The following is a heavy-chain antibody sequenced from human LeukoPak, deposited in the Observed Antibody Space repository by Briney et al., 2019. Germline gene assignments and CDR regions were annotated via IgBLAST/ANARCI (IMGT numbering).Heavy chain of an antibody. CDR1: GGSISSSSYY. Sequence: KPSETLSLTCTVSGGSISSSSYYWGWIRQPPGKGLEWIGSIYYSGSTNYNPSLKSRVTISVDTSKNQFSLKLSSVTAADTAVYYCARAVVTATSDAFDIWGQGTMVTVSS. CDR3: ARAVVTATSDAFDI. CDR2: IYYSGST. V-gene: IGHV4-39*07. D-gene: IGHD2-21*02. J-gene: IGHJ3*02.